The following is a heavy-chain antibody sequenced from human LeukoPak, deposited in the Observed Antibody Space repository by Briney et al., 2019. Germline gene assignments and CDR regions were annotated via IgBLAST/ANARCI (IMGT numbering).Heavy chain of an antibody. CDR1: GFTFRSYS. D-gene: IGHD3-16*01. V-gene: IGHV3-21*03. CDR3: ARDLSLGAPGGFDY. CDR2: ISSSRTYI. Sequence: GGSLRLSCAASGFTFRSYSMNWVRQAPGKGLEGGSTISSSRTYIYYADSVKGGFTISRDNAEKSVYMRMDSLRGDDTAVYYCARDLSLGAPGGFDYWGQGTLVTVSS. J-gene: IGHJ4*02.